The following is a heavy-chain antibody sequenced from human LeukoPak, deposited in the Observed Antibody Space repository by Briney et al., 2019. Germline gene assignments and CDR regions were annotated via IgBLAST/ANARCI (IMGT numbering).Heavy chain of an antibody. CDR1: GFTFSSYA. D-gene: IGHD2-15*01. Sequence: GGSLRLSCAASGFTFSSYAMSWVRQAPGKGLEWASAISGSGGNTYYADSVNGRFTISRDNSQNTLYLQMNSLRAEDTAVYYCAKQRSEVVVAATNYWGQGTLVTVSS. CDR3: AKQRSEVVVAATNY. CDR2: ISGSGGNT. V-gene: IGHV3-23*01. J-gene: IGHJ4*02.